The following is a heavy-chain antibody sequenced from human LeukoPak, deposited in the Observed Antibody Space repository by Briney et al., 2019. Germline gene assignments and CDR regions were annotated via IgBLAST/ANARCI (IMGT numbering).Heavy chain of an antibody. CDR3: AKDYAYGDYSLGY. V-gene: IGHV3-33*06. J-gene: IGHJ4*02. Sequence: GGSLRPSCAASGFTFSSYGMQWVRQAPGKGLEWVAVIWYDGSNKYYADSVKGRFTISRDNSKNTLYLQMNSLRAEDTAVYYCAKDYAYGDYSLGYWGQGTLVTVSS. CDR1: GFTFSSYG. CDR2: IWYDGSNK. D-gene: IGHD4-17*01.